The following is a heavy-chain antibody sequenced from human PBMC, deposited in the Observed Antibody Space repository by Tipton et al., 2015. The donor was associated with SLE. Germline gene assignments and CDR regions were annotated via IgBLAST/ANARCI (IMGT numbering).Heavy chain of an antibody. CDR2: IWYNGNKL. D-gene: IGHD3-16*01. Sequence: SLRLSCAASGFSVSSTYMSWVRQAPGKGLEWVAVIWYNGNKLNYGDSLKGRFTISRDNSQNMVYLQMDSLRVDDTAVYYCGRDGAGAYYYYMDVWGKGTTVTVSS. V-gene: IGHV3-33*08. CDR3: GRDGAGAYYYYMDV. CDR1: GFSVSSTY. J-gene: IGHJ6*03.